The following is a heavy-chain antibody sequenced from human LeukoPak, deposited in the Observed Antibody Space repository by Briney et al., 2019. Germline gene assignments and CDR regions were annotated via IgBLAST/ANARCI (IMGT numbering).Heavy chain of an antibody. D-gene: IGHD6-13*01. Sequence: GGSLRLSCPPSEFTFSNYAMSGLPRAPGKGREGVSAISGSGGTTYSADSVKGLFTIPRDNPKTTLYLQMTTLRAKDPVLYSCAASQQLVRLQFSAYWGQAALVTVP. CDR3: AASQQLVRLQFSAY. V-gene: IGHV3-23*01. J-gene: IGHJ4*02. CDR1: EFTFSNYA. CDR2: ISGSGGTT.